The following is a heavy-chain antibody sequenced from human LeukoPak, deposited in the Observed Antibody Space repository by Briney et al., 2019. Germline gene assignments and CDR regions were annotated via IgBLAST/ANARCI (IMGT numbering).Heavy chain of an antibody. CDR2: ISTDTGNT. J-gene: IGHJ4*02. Sequence: ASVKVSCKASGYTFTSYGISWVRQAPGQGPEWMGWISTDTGNTIYEQKFQDRVTMTTDTSTSTAHMELRSLRSDDTAVYYCARGSWDDYWGQGTLVTVSS. D-gene: IGHD1-26*01. V-gene: IGHV1-18*01. CDR1: GYTFTSYG. CDR3: ARGSWDDY.